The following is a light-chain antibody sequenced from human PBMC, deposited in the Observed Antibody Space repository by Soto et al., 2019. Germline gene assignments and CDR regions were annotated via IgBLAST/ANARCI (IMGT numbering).Light chain of an antibody. CDR1: SSDVGGYNY. J-gene: IGLJ2*01. V-gene: IGLV2-11*01. CDR3: CSLTGGNIFRV. CDR2: DVS. Sequence: QSALTQPRSVSGSPGQSATISCTGTSSDVGGYNYVSWYQHHPGRAPKLIIFDVSSRPSGVPDRFSGSKSGNTAYLTISGRQAEDEADYYCCSLTGGNIFRVFGGGTKLTVL.